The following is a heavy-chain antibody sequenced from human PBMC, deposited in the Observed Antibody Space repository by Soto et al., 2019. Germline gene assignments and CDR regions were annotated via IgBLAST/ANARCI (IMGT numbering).Heavy chain of an antibody. CDR2: IYYSGST. CDR1: GGSISSGDYY. V-gene: IGHV4-30-4*01. J-gene: IGHJ6*02. Sequence: PSETLSLTCTVSGGSISSGDYYWSWIRQPPGKGLEWIGYIYYSGSTFYNPSLKSRVTISVDTSKNQFSLQLNSVTPEDTAIYYCTRGSLLHGMDVWGQGTTVTVSS. CDR3: TRGSLLHGMDV. D-gene: IGHD3-16*02.